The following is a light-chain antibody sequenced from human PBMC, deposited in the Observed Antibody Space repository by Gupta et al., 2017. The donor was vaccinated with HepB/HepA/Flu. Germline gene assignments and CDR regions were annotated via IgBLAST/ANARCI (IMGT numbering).Light chain of an antibody. V-gene: IGKV1-5*03. CDR3: QGENSYERT. J-gene: IGKJ4*02. Sequence: DIQMTQSPSTLSASVRDRVTITCRASQSISSWLAWYQQKPGKAPKLLIYKASSLYSGVPSRFSGSASGSEFTLTIRILHPDDFATYYIQGENSYERTFGEGTKVEIK. CDR2: KAS. CDR1: QSISSW.